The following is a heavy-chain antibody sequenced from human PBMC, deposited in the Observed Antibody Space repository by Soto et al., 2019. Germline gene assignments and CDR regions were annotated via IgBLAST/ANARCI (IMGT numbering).Heavy chain of an antibody. D-gene: IGHD6-13*01. J-gene: IGHJ5*02. CDR3: ARKXWSAGRNFRLNGNWFDP. V-gene: IGHV4-34*01. CDR1: GGSFSCYY. Sequence: KPSETLSLTCAVYGGSFSCYYWSWIRQPPGKGLEWIGEINHSGSTNYNPSLKSRVTISVVTSKNQFSLKLSSVTAADTAVYYCARKXWSAGRNFRLNGNWFDPWGQGTLVTVSS. CDR2: INHSGST.